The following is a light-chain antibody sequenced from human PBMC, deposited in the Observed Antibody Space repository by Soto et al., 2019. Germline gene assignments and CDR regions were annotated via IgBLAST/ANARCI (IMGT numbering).Light chain of an antibody. Sequence: IVLTQSPGTLSLSPGDRATLSCRASQSFSSHFLAWYQQKPGQAPRLLIHGASSRATGIPDRFSGSGSGTDFSLTISGLEPEELAEYYCEQDGSPPRTFGQGTKVDIK. V-gene: IGKV3-20*01. CDR2: GAS. J-gene: IGKJ1*01. CDR1: QSFSSHF. CDR3: EQDGSPPRT.